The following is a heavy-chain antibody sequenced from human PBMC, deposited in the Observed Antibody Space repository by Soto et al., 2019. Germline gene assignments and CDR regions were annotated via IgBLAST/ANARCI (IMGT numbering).Heavy chain of an antibody. J-gene: IGHJ4*02. V-gene: IGHV4-30-2*01. D-gene: IGHD6-6*01. CDR2: IYHSGST. CDR1: GGSISSGGYS. Sequence: QLQLQESGSGLVKPSQTLSLTCAVSGGSISSGGYSWSWIRQPPGKGLEWIGYIYHSGSTYYNPSLKSRVTIPVDRSKNQFSLKLSSVTAADTAVYYCARVSGGKSIAARPPYIFFDYWGQGTLVTVSS. CDR3: ARVSGGKSIAARPPYIFFDY.